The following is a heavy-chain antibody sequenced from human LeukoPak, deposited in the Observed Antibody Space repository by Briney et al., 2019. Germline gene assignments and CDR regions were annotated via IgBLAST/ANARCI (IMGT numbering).Heavy chain of an antibody. CDR2: ISYDGSNK. J-gene: IGHJ4*02. D-gene: IGHD3/OR15-3a*01. Sequence: GGSLRLSCAASGFTFSNYAMHWVRQAPGKGLEWVAVISYDGSNKYYADSVKDRFTISRDNSKNTLYLQMNSLRAEDTAVFYCARDSGFSGTQRGEYWGQGTLVTVSS. V-gene: IGHV3-30*04. CDR1: GFTFSNYA. CDR3: ARDSGFSGTQRGEY.